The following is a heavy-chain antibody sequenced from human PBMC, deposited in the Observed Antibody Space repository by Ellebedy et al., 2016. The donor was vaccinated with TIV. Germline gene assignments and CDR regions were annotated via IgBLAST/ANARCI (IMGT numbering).Heavy chain of an antibody. V-gene: IGHV3-7*01. Sequence: GESLKISCEASGFSFRSYWMSWVRQAPGKGLEWLANIYQDGSEQYYVDSVKGRFTISRDNAKNSMFLQMNSLRAEDTGMYYCARRGSYGDYSVQVNSWFDLWGQGTLVTVS. D-gene: IGHD4-17*01. J-gene: IGHJ5*02. CDR2: IYQDGSEQ. CDR3: ARRGSYGDYSVQVNSWFDL. CDR1: GFSFRSYW.